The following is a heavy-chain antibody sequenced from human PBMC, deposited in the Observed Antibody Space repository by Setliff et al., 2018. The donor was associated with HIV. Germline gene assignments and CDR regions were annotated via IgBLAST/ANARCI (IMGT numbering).Heavy chain of an antibody. Sequence: SETLSLTCAVYGGSFSGYYWSWIRQPPGKGLEWIGEINHSGSTNYNPSLKSRITISLDTSKNQFSLKLSSVTAADTAVYYCARGIAAAGGYFDYWGPGTLVTVSS. V-gene: IGHV4-34*09. J-gene: IGHJ4*02. CDR3: ARGIAAAGGYFDY. CDR2: INHSGST. D-gene: IGHD6-13*01. CDR1: GGSFSGYY.